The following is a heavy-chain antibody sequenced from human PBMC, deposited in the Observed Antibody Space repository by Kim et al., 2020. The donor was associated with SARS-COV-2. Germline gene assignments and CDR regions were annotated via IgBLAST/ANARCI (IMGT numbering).Heavy chain of an antibody. CDR2: ISGDGGST. CDR1: GFTFDDYA. Sequence: GGSLRLSCAASGFTFDDYAMHWVRQAPGKGLEWVSLISGDGGSTYYADSVKGRFTISRDNSKNSLYLQMNSLRTEDTALYYCAKEVRRGRSGYATRDGGYWGQGTLVTVSS. J-gene: IGHJ4*02. D-gene: IGHD5-12*01. CDR3: AKEVRRGRSGYATRDGGY. V-gene: IGHV3-43*02.